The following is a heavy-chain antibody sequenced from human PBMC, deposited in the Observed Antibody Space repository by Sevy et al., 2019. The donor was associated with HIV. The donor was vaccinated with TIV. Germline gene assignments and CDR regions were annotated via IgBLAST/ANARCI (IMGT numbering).Heavy chain of an antibody. Sequence: GGSLRLSCAASGFTFSSYAMHWVRQAPGKGLEWVAVISYDGSNKYCADSVKGRFTISRDNSKNTLYLQMNSLRAEDTAVYYYASGEMATIMVQYWGQGTLVTVSS. CDR3: ASGEMATIMVQY. CDR2: ISYDGSNK. CDR1: GFTFSSYA. V-gene: IGHV3-30-3*01. J-gene: IGHJ4*02. D-gene: IGHD5-12*01.